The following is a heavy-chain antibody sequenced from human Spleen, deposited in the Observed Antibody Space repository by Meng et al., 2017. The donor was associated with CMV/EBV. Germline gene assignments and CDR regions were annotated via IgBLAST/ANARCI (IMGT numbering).Heavy chain of an antibody. CDR1: GDSINSADYY. CDR2: IFYSGTT. J-gene: IGHJ4*02. CDR3: ARYLRTATKKGLDY. V-gene: IGHV4-30-4*08. Sequence: SETLSLTCTVSGDSINSADYYWSWIRQPPGKGLEWIGNIFYSGTTYYNSTLETRITMSVETSENQFSLGLTAVTAADTAVYYCARYLRTATKKGLDYWGQGTLVTVSS. D-gene: IGHD1-14*01.